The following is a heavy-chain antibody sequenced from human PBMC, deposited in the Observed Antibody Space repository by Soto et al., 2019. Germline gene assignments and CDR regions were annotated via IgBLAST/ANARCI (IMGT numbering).Heavy chain of an antibody. CDR1: GHTFTSYY. J-gene: IGHJ4*02. D-gene: IGHD3-10*01. CDR2: INPSGGST. CDR3: ARASDDMVRGGGSDY. Sequence: ASVKVSCKASGHTFTSYYMHWVRQAPGQGLEWMGIINPSGGSTSYAQKFQGRVTMTRDTSTSTVYMELSSLRSEDTAVYYCARASDDMVRGGGSDYWGQGTLVTVSS. V-gene: IGHV1-46*01.